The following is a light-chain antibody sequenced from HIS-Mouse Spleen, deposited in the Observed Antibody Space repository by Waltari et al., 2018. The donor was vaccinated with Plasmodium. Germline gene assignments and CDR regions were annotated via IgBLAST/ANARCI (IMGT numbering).Light chain of an antibody. Sequence: SYELTQPPSVSVSPGQTARITCSGDALPKKYAYWYQQKSGQAPVLVIYEDSKRPSGIPGGFSGSSEGTMATLTISGAQVEDEADYYCYSTDSSGNHRVFGGGTKLTVL. CDR2: EDS. J-gene: IGLJ3*02. V-gene: IGLV3-10*01. CDR1: ALPKKY. CDR3: YSTDSSGNHRV.